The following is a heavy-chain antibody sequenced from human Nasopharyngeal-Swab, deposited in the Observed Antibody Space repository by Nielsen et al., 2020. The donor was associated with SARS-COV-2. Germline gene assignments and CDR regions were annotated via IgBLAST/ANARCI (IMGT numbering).Heavy chain of an antibody. D-gene: IGHD2-2*01. CDR1: GYTFTSYY. Sequence: ASVKVSCKASGYTFTSYYMHWVRQAPGQGLEWMGIINPSGCSTSYAQKFQGRVTMTRDTSTSTVYMELSSLRSEDTAVYYCAARGSCSSTSCYADYWGQGTLVTVSS. CDR3: AARGSCSSTSCYADY. V-gene: IGHV1-46*01. J-gene: IGHJ4*02. CDR2: INPSGCST.